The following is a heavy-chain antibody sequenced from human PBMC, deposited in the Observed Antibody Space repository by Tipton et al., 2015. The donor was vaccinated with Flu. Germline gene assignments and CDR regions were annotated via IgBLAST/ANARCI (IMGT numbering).Heavy chain of an antibody. CDR1: GFTFGDYA. V-gene: IGHV3-49*04. D-gene: IGHD1-26*01. Sequence: SLRLSCRASGFTFGDYAMSWVRQAPGKGLEWVGFIRSKAYGGTTQYAASVKDRFTISRDDSKTIAYLQMNSLKIEDTAVYYCSRDSSPPPGGATVRSGVYGMDVWGQGTTVTVSS. J-gene: IGHJ6*02. CDR2: IRSKAYGGTT. CDR3: SRDSSPPPGGATVRSGVYGMDV.